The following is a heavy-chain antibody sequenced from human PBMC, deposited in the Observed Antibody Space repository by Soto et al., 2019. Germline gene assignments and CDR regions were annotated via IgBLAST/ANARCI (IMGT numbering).Heavy chain of an antibody. CDR1: GGTFSSYA. Sequence: QVQLVQSGAEVKKPGSSVKVSCKASGGTFSSYAISWVRQAPGQGLEWMGGICPIFGTANYAQKFQGRVTTTADESTSTAYLELGSLRCEDTAVYYCARHVPAGGYYYGMDVWGQATTVTVSS. D-gene: IGHD2-8*02. V-gene: IGHV1-69*12. CDR2: ICPIFGTA. J-gene: IGHJ6*02. CDR3: ARHVPAGGYYYGMDV.